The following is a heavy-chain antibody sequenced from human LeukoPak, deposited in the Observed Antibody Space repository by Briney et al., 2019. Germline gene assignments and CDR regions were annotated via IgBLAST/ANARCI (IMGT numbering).Heavy chain of an antibody. CDR3: ANANYGSANLGY. Sequence: GGSLRLSCAASGFTFSSYIMRWVRQAPGKGLEWVSSISSSSSYIYYADSVKGRFTISRDNAKNSLYLQMNSLRAEDTAAYYCANANYGSANLGYWGQGTLVTVSS. V-gene: IGHV3-21*01. J-gene: IGHJ4*02. CDR1: GFTFSSYI. CDR2: ISSSSSYI. D-gene: IGHD1-7*01.